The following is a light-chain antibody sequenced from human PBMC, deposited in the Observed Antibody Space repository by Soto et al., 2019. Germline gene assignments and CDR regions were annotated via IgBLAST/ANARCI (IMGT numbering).Light chain of an antibody. Sequence: IVMTQSPATLSVSPGERATLSCRASQSVSSNLAWYQQQPGQAPRLLIYGASTRATGIPARFSGSGSGTEFTLTISSLQSEDFAVYYCQQYNNWARTFGQGTKVEIK. CDR2: GAS. CDR1: QSVSSN. J-gene: IGKJ1*01. CDR3: QQYNNWART. V-gene: IGKV3-15*01.